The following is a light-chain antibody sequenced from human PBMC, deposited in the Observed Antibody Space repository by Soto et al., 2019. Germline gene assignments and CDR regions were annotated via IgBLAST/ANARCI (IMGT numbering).Light chain of an antibody. V-gene: IGLV2-14*01. CDR3: SSYTSSSTLVV. CDR2: EVS. CDR1: SSDVGGYNY. Sequence: QSVLTQAASVSGSPGQPITISCTGTSSDVGGYNYVSWYQQHPGKAPKLMIYEVSNRPSGVSNRFSGSKSGNTASLTISGLQADDEADDYCSSYTSSSTLVVFGGGTKLTVL. J-gene: IGLJ2*01.